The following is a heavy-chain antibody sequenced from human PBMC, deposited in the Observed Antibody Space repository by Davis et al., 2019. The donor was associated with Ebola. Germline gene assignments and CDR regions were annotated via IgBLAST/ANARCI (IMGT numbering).Heavy chain of an antibody. Sequence: SETLSLTCTVSGGSISSGGYYWTWIRQHPGKGLEWIGYISYGGSTYYNPSLKSRVTISVDTSKNQFSLKLSSVTAADTAVYYCASPLRHKVVLITGFDSWGQGTLVTVSS. CDR3: ASPLRHKVVLITGFDS. J-gene: IGHJ4*02. CDR2: ISYGGST. V-gene: IGHV4-31*03. CDR1: GGSISSGGYY. D-gene: IGHD3-22*01.